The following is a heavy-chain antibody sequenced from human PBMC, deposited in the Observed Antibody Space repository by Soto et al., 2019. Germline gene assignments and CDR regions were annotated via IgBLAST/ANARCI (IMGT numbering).Heavy chain of an antibody. J-gene: IGHJ6*02. D-gene: IGHD6-19*01. V-gene: IGHV3-33*01. CDR2: IWYDGSEK. CDR1: GFTFSYYA. Sequence: QVQLVESGGGVVQSGKSLRLSCVVSGFTFSYYAMHWVRQTPGKGLEWVAIIWYDGSEKYYAESVRGRFTISRDNSKNTXYXXMNSLRTEDTAVYHCARPYTTGWYRGRYYYYGMDVWGQGTTVTVSS. CDR3: ARPYTTGWYRGRYYYYGMDV.